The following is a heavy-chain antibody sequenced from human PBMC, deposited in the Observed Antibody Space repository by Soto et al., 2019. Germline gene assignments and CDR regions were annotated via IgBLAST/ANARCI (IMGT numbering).Heavy chain of an antibody. Sequence: PXASLKISCKGYGYRFTSYGIGWVRQMPEKGLEWMGIIYPGDSDTRYSPSFQGQVTISADKSISTAYLQWSSLKASETAMYYCARHVATADYYYGLDVWGQGTTVTVSS. J-gene: IGHJ6*02. CDR2: IYPGDSDT. D-gene: IGHD6-13*01. V-gene: IGHV5-51*01. CDR3: ARHVATADYYYGLDV. CDR1: GYRFTSYG.